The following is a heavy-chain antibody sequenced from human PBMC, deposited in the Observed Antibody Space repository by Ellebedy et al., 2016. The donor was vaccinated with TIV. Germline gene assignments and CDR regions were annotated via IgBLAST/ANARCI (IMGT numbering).Heavy chain of an antibody. CDR3: ARERGLLWFGELFS. V-gene: IGHV3-74*01. J-gene: IGHJ5*02. CDR2: INRDGSST. D-gene: IGHD3-10*01. CDR1: GLSSSRYW. Sequence: GESLKISCEGSGLSSSRYWMHWVRQAPGKGLVWVSDINRDGSSTNYADSVKGRFTISRDNGKNTLYLQMNSLRAEDTAVYYCARERGLLWFGELFSWGQGTLVTVSS.